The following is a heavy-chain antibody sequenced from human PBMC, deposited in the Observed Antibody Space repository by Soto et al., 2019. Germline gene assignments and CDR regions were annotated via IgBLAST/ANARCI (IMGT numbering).Heavy chain of an antibody. D-gene: IGHD3-16*01. CDR1: GFSLSTNGVG. J-gene: IGHJ5*02. CDR3: AHRRGNRGLDT. V-gene: IGHV2-5*01. CDR2: IHWNDDN. Sequence: QITLKESGPTLVKPTQTLTLTCTFSGFSLSTNGVGVGWIRQPPGKALEWLADIHWNDDNHYSPSLKSRLTATKDPSKNRVVLTVLKRDPVNTAKYYGAHRRGNRGLDTWGQEPLVAFPS.